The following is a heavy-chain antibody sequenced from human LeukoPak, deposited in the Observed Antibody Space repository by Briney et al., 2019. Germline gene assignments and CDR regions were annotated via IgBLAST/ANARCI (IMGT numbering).Heavy chain of an antibody. CDR3: ARGAYNYGYIFDY. CDR1: GFTFSSYW. D-gene: IGHD5-18*01. V-gene: IGHV3-7*01. J-gene: IGHJ4*02. CDR2: IKQDGSEK. Sequence: GGSLRLSCAASGFTFSSYWMSWVRQAPGKGLEWVANIKQDGSEKYYVDSVKGRFTISRDSAKNSLYLQMNSLRAEDTAVYYCARGAYNYGYIFDYWGQGTLVTVSS.